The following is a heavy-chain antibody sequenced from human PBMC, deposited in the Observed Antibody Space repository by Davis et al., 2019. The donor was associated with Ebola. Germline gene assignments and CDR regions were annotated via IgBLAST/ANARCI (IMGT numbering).Heavy chain of an antibody. Sequence: ASVKVSCKASGYTFNDNDIHWVRQVTGQGLEWMGWMNPNSGNTGYAQKFQDRVTMTRNTSISTAYMDLSSLRSEDSAVYYCARGRYNNVGMDSWGQGTLVTVSS. D-gene: IGHD1-26*01. CDR2: MNPNSGNT. J-gene: IGHJ4*02. CDR1: GYTFNDND. V-gene: IGHV1-8*01. CDR3: ARGRYNNVGMDS.